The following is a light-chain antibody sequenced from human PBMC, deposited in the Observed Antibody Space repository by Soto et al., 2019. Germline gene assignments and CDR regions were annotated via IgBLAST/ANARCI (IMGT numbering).Light chain of an antibody. J-gene: IGLJ2*01. CDR2: GNT. V-gene: IGLV1-40*01. CDR1: SSNIGAGYD. Sequence: QSVLTQPPSVSGAPGQRVTISCTGSSSNIGAGYDVHWYQQLPGRAPKLLIYGNTDRPSGVPDRFSGSKSGTSASLAITGLQAEDEADYNCLSFDSSLSVVLGGGTKVTVL. CDR3: LSFDSSLSVV.